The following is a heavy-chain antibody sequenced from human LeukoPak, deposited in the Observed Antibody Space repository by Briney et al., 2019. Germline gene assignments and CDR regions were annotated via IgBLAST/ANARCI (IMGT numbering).Heavy chain of an antibody. CDR3: AKDAGLWFGESEFDY. D-gene: IGHD3-10*01. V-gene: IGHV3-30*18. CDR1: GFTFSSYG. J-gene: IGHJ4*02. Sequence: PGGSLRLSCAASGFTFSSYGMHWVRQAPGKGLEWVAVISYGGSNKYYADSVKGRFTISRDNSKNTLYLQMNSLRAEDTAVYYCAKDAGLWFGESEFDYWGQGTLVTVSS. CDR2: ISYGGSNK.